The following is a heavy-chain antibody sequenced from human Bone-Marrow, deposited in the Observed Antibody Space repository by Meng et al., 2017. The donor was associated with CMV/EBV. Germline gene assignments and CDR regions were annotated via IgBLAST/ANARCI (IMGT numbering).Heavy chain of an antibody. Sequence: SAPLSLTCAVYGGSFSGYYWSWIRQPPGKGLEWIGEINHSGSTNYNPSLKSRVTISVDTSKNQFSLKLSSVTAADTAVYYCARGLGYCSSTSCYFNWFDPWGQGTLVTVSS. CDR2: INHSGST. J-gene: IGHJ5*02. CDR1: GGSFSGYY. D-gene: IGHD2-2*01. CDR3: ARGLGYCSSTSCYFNWFDP. V-gene: IGHV4-34*01.